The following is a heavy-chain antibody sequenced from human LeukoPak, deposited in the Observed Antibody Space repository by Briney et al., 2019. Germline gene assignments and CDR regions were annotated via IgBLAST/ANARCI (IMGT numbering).Heavy chain of an antibody. CDR3: ARGGYFDWLRLFDY. D-gene: IGHD3-9*01. CDR2: ISTYNGNT. CDR1: GYTFTSYG. Sequence: ASVKVSCKASGYTFTSYGISWVRQAPGQGLQWMGWISTYNGNTNYAQKLQGRVTMTTDTSTGTAYMELRSLRSDDTAVYYCARGGYFDWLRLFDYWGQGTLVTVSS. V-gene: IGHV1-18*01. J-gene: IGHJ4*02.